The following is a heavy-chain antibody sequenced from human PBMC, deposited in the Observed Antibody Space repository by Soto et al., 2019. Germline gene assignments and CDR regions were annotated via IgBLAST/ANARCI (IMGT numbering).Heavy chain of an antibody. CDR3: ARRHSSSWPYYFDY. D-gene: IGHD6-13*01. J-gene: IGHJ4*02. CDR1: GGSISSGDYY. V-gene: IGHV4-30-4*01. CDR2: IYYSGST. Sequence: SETLSLTCTVSGGSISSGDYYWSWIRQPPGKGLEWIGYIYYSGSTYYNPSLKSRVTISVDTSKNQFSLKLSSVTAADTAVYYCARRHSSSWPYYFDYWGQGTLVTVSS.